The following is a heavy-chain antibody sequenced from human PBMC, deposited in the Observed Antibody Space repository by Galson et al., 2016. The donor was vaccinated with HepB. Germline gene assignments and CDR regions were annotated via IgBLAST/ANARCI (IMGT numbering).Heavy chain of an antibody. D-gene: IGHD3-22*01. CDR3: AKGAPYYYDSSGYYGPGDF. CDR1: RFTFGSYA. J-gene: IGHJ4*02. CDR2: ISDNAGST. V-gene: IGHV3-23*01. Sequence: SLRLSCAVSRFTFGSYAMSWVRQAPGKGLEWVSSISDNAGSTYYADSVKGRFTISRDNSKNTLFLQMNSLRAEDTARYYCAKGAPYYYDSSGYYGPGDFWGQGTQVTVSS.